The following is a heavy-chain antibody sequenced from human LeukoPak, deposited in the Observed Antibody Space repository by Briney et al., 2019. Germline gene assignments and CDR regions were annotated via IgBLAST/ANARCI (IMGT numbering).Heavy chain of an antibody. CDR2: IWYDGSNK. J-gene: IGHJ3*02. CDR3: ARDLFVPWFGELLYPRTTGAFDI. D-gene: IGHD3-10*01. V-gene: IGHV3-33*01. CDR1: GFTFSSYG. Sequence: PGRSLRLSCAASGFTFSSYGMHWVRQAPGKGLEWVAVIWYDGSNKYYADSVKGRFTISRDNSKNTLYLQMNSLRAEDTAVYYCARDLFVPWFGELLYPRTTGAFDIWGQGTMVTVSS.